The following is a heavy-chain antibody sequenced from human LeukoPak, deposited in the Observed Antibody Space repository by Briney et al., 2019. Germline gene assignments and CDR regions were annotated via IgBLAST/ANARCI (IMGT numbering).Heavy chain of an antibody. J-gene: IGHJ3*02. Sequence: SSETLSLTCTVSGGSISSYYWSWIRQPPGKGLEWIGYIYYSGSTNYNPSLKSRVTISVDTSKNQFSLKLSSVTAADTAVYYCARATTIFGVVSSRADAFDIWGQGTMVTVSS. CDR2: IYYSGST. CDR1: GGSISSYY. CDR3: ARATTIFGVVSSRADAFDI. D-gene: IGHD3-3*01. V-gene: IGHV4-59*01.